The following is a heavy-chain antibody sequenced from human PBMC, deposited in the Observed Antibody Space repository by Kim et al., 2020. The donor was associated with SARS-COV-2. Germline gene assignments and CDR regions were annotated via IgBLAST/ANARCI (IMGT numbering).Heavy chain of an antibody. J-gene: IGHJ4*02. V-gene: IGHV3-33*06. Sequence: GGSLRLSCAASGFTFSSYGMHWVRQAPGKGLDWVAVIWYDGSNKYYADSVKGRFTISRDNSKNTLYLQMNSLRAEDTAVYYCAKGGGYCSSTSCYGHLDYWGQGTRVSVSS. CDR1: GFTFSSYG. CDR3: AKGGGYCSSTSCYGHLDY. D-gene: IGHD2-2*03. CDR2: IWYDGSNK.